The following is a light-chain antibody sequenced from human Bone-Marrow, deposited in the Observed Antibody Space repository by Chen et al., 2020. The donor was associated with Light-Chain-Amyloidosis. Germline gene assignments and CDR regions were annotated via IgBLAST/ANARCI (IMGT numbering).Light chain of an antibody. J-gene: IGLJ1*01. CDR1: SSAVGGDNH. CDR2: EVT. CDR3: SSYTITNTLV. Sequence: QSALTQPASVSGSPGQSITISCTRTSSAVGGDNHVSWYQQHPDKAPKLMIYEVTNRPSWVPDRFSGSKSDNTASLTISGLQTEDEADYFCSSYTITNTLVFGSGTRVTVL. V-gene: IGLV2-14*01.